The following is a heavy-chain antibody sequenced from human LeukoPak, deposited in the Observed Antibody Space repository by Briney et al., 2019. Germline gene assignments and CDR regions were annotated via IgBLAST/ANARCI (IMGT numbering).Heavy chain of an antibody. Sequence: GSLRLSCAASGFTFSDYYMSWIRQAPGKGLEWVSYISSSGSTIYYADSVKGRFTISRDNSKNTLYLQMNGLRAEDTAVYYCAKDSAKKYDDYWGQGTLVTVSS. J-gene: IGHJ4*02. V-gene: IGHV3-11*01. D-gene: IGHD2/OR15-2a*01. CDR1: GFTFSDYY. CDR3: AKDSAKKYDDY. CDR2: ISSSGSTI.